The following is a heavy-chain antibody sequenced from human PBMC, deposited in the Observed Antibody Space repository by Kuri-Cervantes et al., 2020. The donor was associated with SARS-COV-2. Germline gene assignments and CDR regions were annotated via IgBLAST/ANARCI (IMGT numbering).Heavy chain of an antibody. CDR2: VRGKANNYAT. Sequence: GESLKISCEVSGFLFSASAIHWVRQASGKGLEWVGRVRGKANNYATAYAASVKGRFTISRDDLKNMAYLQMNSLKTEDTAVYYCTRELGIAARYDAFDIWGQGTLVTVSS. D-gene: IGHD6-6*01. CDR3: TRELGIAARYDAFDI. CDR1: GFLFSASA. V-gene: IGHV3-73*01. J-gene: IGHJ3*02.